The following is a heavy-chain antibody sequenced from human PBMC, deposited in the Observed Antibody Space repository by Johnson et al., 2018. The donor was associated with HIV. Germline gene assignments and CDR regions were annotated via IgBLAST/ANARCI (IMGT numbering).Heavy chain of an antibody. Sequence: VQLVESGRGVVRPGGSLRLSCAASGFIFDDHGMTWVRQAPGKGLEWVSGSNWNGGSIGYADSVKGRFTISRDNAKNSLYLQMNSLRGEDTALYYCARARGQLTRGDDAFDIWGQGTMVTVSS. CDR1: GFIFDDHG. CDR2: SNWNGGSI. V-gene: IGHV3-20*04. J-gene: IGHJ3*02. CDR3: ARARGQLTRGDDAFDI. D-gene: IGHD6-13*01.